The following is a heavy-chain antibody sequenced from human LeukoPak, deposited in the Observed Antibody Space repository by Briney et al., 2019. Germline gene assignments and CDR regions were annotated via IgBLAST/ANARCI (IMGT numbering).Heavy chain of an antibody. CDR1: GYTFTSYY. Sequence: ASVKVSCKASGYTFTSYYMHWVRQAPGQGLEWMGIINPSGGSTSYAQKFQGRVTMTRDMSTSTVYMELSSLRSEDTAVYYCARDYYDILAYDYWGQGTLVTVSS. CDR2: INPSGGST. CDR3: ARDYYDILAYDY. D-gene: IGHD3-9*01. V-gene: IGHV1-46*01. J-gene: IGHJ4*02.